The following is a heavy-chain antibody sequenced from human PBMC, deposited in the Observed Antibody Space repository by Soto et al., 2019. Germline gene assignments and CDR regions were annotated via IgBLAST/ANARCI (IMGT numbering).Heavy chain of an antibody. J-gene: IGHJ4*02. CDR1: GFTFSSYG. Sequence: PGGSLRLSCAASGFTFSSYGMHWVRQAPGKGLEWVAVIWYDGSNKYYADSVKGRFTISRDNSKNTLYLQMNSPRAEDTAVYYCAREYSSWYYFDYWGQGTLVTVSS. CDR2: IWYDGSNK. D-gene: IGHD6-13*01. V-gene: IGHV3-33*08. CDR3: AREYSSWYYFDY.